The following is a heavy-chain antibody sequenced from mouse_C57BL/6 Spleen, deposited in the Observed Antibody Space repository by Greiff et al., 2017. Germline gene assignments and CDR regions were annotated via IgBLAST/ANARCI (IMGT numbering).Heavy chain of an antibody. D-gene: IGHD1-1*01. Sequence: VQLQQPGAELVRPGSSVKLSCKASGYTFTSYWMHWVKQRPIQGLEWIGNIDPSDSETHYNQKFKDKATLTVDKSSSTAYMQLSSLTSEDSAVYYCARRAYGSYYYAMDYWGQGTSVTVSS. CDR3: ARRAYGSYYYAMDY. CDR1: GYTFTSYW. CDR2: IDPSDSET. V-gene: IGHV1-52*01. J-gene: IGHJ4*01.